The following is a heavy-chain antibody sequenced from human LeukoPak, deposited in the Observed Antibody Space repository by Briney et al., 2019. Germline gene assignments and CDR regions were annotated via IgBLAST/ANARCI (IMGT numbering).Heavy chain of an antibody. CDR1: GYTFTSYY. CDR3: ARASRGYSSGWNWFDP. J-gene: IGHJ5*02. V-gene: IGHV1-46*01. CDR2: INPSGGST. Sequence: GASVKVSCKASGYTFTSYYMHWVRQAPGQGLEWMGIINPSGGSTSYAQKFQGRVTMTRDTSTSIVYMELSSLRSEDTAVYYCARASRGYSSGWNWFDPWGQGTLVTVSS. D-gene: IGHD6-19*01.